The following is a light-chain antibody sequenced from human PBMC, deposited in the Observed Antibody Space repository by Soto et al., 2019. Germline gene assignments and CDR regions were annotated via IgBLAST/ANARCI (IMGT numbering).Light chain of an antibody. J-gene: IGKJ2*01. CDR3: QQYNGSPYT. CDR2: GAS. V-gene: IGKV3-20*01. Sequence: EIVLTQSPGTLSLSPGEGATLSCRASQSVGSIYLAWYQQKPGQAPRLLIYGASRRATGIPDRSSGSGSGTDFTLTISRLEPEDFAVYYCQQYNGSPYTFGRGTKVEI. CDR1: QSVGSIY.